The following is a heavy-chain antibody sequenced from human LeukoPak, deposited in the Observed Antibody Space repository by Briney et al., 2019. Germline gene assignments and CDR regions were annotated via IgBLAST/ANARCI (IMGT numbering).Heavy chain of an antibody. D-gene: IGHD1-14*01. CDR2: VSGDGQRT. Sequence: GGSLRLSCAASGFTFDDYGMSWVRQTPGKGLQWVSAVSGDGQRTFYADSVKGRFTIFRDNSMNTQSLQMNSLRVEDTAVYYCAKEQDNLLLLSHFDSWGQGILVTVSA. J-gene: IGHJ4*02. V-gene: IGHV3-23*01. CDR3: AKEQDNLLLLSHFDS. CDR1: GFTFDDYG.